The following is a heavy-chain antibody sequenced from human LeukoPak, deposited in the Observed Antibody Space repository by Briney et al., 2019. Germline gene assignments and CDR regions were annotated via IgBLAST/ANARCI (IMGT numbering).Heavy chain of an antibody. CDR1: GGSISSYY. CDR2: IYYSGST. V-gene: IGHV4-59*01. J-gene: IGHJ6*03. D-gene: IGHD3-16*01. Sequence: SETLSLTCTVSGGSISSYYWSWIRQPPGKGLEWIGYIYYSGSTNYNPFLKSRVTISVDTSKNQFSLKLSSVTAADTAVYYCARLSLNGYYYYMDVWGKGTTVTVSS. CDR3: ARLSLNGYYYYMDV.